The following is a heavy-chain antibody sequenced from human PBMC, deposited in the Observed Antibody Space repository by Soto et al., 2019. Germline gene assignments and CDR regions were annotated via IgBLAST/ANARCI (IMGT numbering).Heavy chain of an antibody. Sequence: ASVKVSSTASGYTFTSYGISWVRQAPGQGLEWMGWISAYNGNTNYAQKLQGRVTMTTDTSTSTAYMELRSLRSDDTAVYYCATESPIDSSGYLSFDYWGQGTLVNVSS. CDR2: ISAYNGNT. J-gene: IGHJ4*02. CDR1: GYTFTSYG. D-gene: IGHD3-22*01. CDR3: ATESPIDSSGYLSFDY. V-gene: IGHV1-18*01.